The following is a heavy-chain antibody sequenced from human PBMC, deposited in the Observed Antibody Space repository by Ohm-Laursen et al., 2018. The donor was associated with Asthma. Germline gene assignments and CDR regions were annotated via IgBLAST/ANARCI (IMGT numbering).Heavy chain of an antibody. Sequence: SLRLSCAASGFTFTSYDMYWVRQAPGKGLEFVAVISYDGSNKYYADSVKGRFTISRDNSKNTLYLQMNSLRAEDTAVYYCAREYGGNSFIFEAFDIWGQGTMVTVSS. CDR1: GFTFTSYD. J-gene: IGHJ3*02. CDR2: ISYDGSNK. CDR3: AREYGGNSFIFEAFDI. D-gene: IGHD4-23*01. V-gene: IGHV3-30*03.